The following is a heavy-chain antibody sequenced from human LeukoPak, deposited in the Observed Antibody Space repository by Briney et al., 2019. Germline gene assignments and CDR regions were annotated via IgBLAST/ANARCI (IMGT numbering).Heavy chain of an antibody. CDR3: AKDRPGYSNLWAY. J-gene: IGHJ4*02. D-gene: IGHD6-13*01. CDR1: GFTFSSIA. Sequence: GGSLRLSCAASGFTFSSIAMSWVRQAPGKGLKWVSSISGSGGGTYYADSVKGRFTISRDSSKNTLYLQMNSLRAEDTAVYYCAKDRPGYSNLWAYWGQGTLVTVSS. V-gene: IGHV3-23*01. CDR2: ISGSGGGT.